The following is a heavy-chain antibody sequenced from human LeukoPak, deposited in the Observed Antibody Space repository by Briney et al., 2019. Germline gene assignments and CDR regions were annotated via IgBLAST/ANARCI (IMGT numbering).Heavy chain of an antibody. J-gene: IGHJ4*02. D-gene: IGHD3-22*01. CDR2: IYTSGST. V-gene: IGHV4-4*07. CDR1: GGSISSYY. Sequence: SETLSLTCTASGGSISSYYWSWIRQPPGKGLEWIGRIYTSGSTNYNPSLKSRVTMSVDTSKNQFSLKLSSVTAADTAVYYCATTFGRTYYYDSSGIGNWGQGTLVTVSS. CDR3: ATTFGRTYYYDSSGIGN.